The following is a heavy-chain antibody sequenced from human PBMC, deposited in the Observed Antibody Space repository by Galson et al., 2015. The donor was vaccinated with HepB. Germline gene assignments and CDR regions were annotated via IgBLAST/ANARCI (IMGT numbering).Heavy chain of an antibody. CDR1: GYTFTSYA. CDR2: INAGNGNT. J-gene: IGHJ4*02. D-gene: IGHD3-10*01. Sequence: SVKVSCKASGYTFTSYAMHWVRQAPGQRLEWMGWINAGNGNTKYSQKFQGRVTITRDTSASTAYMELSSLRSEGTAVYYCARDPEPYYYGSGSPDYWGQGTLVTVSS. CDR3: ARDPEPYYYGSGSPDY. V-gene: IGHV1-3*01.